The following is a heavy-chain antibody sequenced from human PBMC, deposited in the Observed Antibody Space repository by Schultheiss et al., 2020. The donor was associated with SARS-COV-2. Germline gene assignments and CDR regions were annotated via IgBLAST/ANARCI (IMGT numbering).Heavy chain of an antibody. Sequence: GGSLRLSCAASGFTFSSYWMHWVRQAPGKGLVWVSRINSDGSSTSYADSVKGRFTISRDNAKNTLYLQMNSLRAEDTAVYYCVRVWYYGSGTRRTDDFWGQGSLVTVSS. J-gene: IGHJ4*02. CDR1: GFTFSSYW. D-gene: IGHD3-10*01. V-gene: IGHV3-74*01. CDR3: VRVWYYGSGTRRTDDF. CDR2: INSDGSST.